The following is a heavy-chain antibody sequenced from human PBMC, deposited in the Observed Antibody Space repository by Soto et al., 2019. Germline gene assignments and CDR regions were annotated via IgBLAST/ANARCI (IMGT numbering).Heavy chain of an antibody. Sequence: PSVKVSCKASGYTFTSYGISWVRQAPGQGLEWMGWISAYNGNTNYAQKLQGRVTMTTDTSTSTAYMELRSLRSDDTAVYYCARDGAAAGSQDWFDPWGQGTLVTVSS. CDR2: ISAYNGNT. CDR3: ARDGAAAGSQDWFDP. D-gene: IGHD6-13*01. V-gene: IGHV1-18*01. J-gene: IGHJ5*02. CDR1: GYTFTSYG.